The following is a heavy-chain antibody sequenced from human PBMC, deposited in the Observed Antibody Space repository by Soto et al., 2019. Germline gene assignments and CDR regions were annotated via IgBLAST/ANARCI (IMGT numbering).Heavy chain of an antibody. CDR3: AKDYNSGYYYYYYMDV. CDR1: GFTFSSYA. CDR2: ISGSGRST. J-gene: IGHJ6*03. D-gene: IGHD1-26*01. Sequence: EVQLLESGGGLVQPGGSLRLSCAASGFTFSSYAMSWVRQAPGKGLEWVSGISGSGRSTYYADSVKGRFTISRDNSKNTLYLQMNSLRAEDTALYYCAKDYNSGYYYYYYMDVWGKGTAVTVSS. V-gene: IGHV3-23*01.